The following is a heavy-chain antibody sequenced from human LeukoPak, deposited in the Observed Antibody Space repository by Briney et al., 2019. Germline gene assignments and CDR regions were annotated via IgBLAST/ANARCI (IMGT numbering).Heavy chain of an antibody. CDR3: TRGGLYYDILTGYYPYYFDY. J-gene: IGHJ4*02. Sequence: GRSLRLSCTASGFTFGDYAMSWVRQAPGKGLEWVGFIRSKAYGGTTEYAASVKGRFTISRDDSKSIAYLQMNSLKTEDTAVYYCTRGGLYYDILTGYYPYYFDYWGQGTLVTVSS. CDR2: IRSKAYGGTT. V-gene: IGHV3-49*04. CDR1: GFTFGDYA. D-gene: IGHD3-9*01.